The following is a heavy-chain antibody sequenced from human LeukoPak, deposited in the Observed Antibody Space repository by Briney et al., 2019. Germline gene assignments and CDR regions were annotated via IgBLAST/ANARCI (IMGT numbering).Heavy chain of an antibody. J-gene: IGHJ4*02. CDR1: GFTFSSDW. D-gene: IGHD2-2*01. Sequence: GGSLRLSCAASGFTFSSDWMRWVRQAPGKGLEWVANIKQDGSEKYYVDSVKGRFTISRDNAKNSLYLQMNSLRAEDTAVYYCARDIVVVPAEYYFDYWGQGTLVTVSS. V-gene: IGHV3-7*01. CDR2: IKQDGSEK. CDR3: ARDIVVVPAEYYFDY.